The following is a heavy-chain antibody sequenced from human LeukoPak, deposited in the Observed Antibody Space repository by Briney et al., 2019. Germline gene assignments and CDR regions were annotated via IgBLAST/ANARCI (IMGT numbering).Heavy chain of an antibody. CDR2: INHSGST. Sequence: SETLSLTCAVYGGSFSGYYWSWIRQPPGKGLEWIGEINHSGSTNYNPSLKSRVTISVDTSKNQFSLKLSSVTAADTAVYYCARHSKYNSVVTPDWFDPWGQGTLVTVSS. CDR1: GGSFSGYY. D-gene: IGHD4-23*01. V-gene: IGHV4-34*01. J-gene: IGHJ5*02. CDR3: ARHSKYNSVVTPDWFDP.